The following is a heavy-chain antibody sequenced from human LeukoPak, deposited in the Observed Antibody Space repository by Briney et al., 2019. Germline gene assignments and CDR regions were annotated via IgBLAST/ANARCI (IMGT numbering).Heavy chain of an antibody. V-gene: IGHV3-30*02. J-gene: IGHJ4*02. CDR2: IRYDGSNK. CDR3: AKVLRVGPPAYYFDY. D-gene: IGHD1-26*01. Sequence: GGSLRLSCAASGFTFSSYGMHWVRQAPGKGLEWVAFIRYDGSNKYYAASVKGRFTISRDNSKNTLNLQMNSLRAEDTAVYYCAKVLRVGPPAYYFDYWGQGTLVTVSS. CDR1: GFTFSSYG.